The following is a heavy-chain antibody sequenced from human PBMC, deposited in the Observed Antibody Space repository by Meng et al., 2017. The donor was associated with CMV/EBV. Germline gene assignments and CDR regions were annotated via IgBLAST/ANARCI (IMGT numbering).Heavy chain of an antibody. D-gene: IGHD3-3*01. V-gene: IGHV2-70*20. CDR2: IDWDDDK. CDR3: ARNNYDFWRGGVYYYGMDV. Sequence: SGPTLVKPPQTLTLTCTFSGFSLSTSGMCVSWVRQPPGKALEWLALIDWDDDKYYSTSLKTRLTISKDTSKNQVVLTMTNMDPVDTATYYCARNNYDFWRGGVYYYGMDVWGQGTTVTVSS. CDR1: GFSLSTSGMC. J-gene: IGHJ6*02.